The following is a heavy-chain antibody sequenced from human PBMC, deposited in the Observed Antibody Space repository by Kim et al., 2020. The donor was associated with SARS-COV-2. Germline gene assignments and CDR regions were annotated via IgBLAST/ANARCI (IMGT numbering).Heavy chain of an antibody. CDR1: GGSISSYY. CDR3: ARLRSLDPAAILVPHTDQYGMDV. D-gene: IGHD2-2*02. Sequence: SETLSLTCTVSGGSISSYYWSWIRQPPGKGLEWIGYIYYSGSTNYNPSLKSRVTISVDTSKNQFSLKLSSVTAADTAVYYCARLRSLDPAAILVPHTDQYGMDVWGQGTTVTVSS. J-gene: IGHJ6*02. CDR2: IYYSGST. V-gene: IGHV4-59*08.